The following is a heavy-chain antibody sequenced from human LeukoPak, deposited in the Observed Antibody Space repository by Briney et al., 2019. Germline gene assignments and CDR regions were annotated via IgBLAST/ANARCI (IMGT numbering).Heavy chain of an antibody. CDR3: ARVGGDDSTGHYSVDY. CDR1: GYSITSVYW. D-gene: IGHD3-22*01. Sequence: SETLSLTCALPGYSITSVYWWGWIRQTPGRGLEWIGSLHHSGSTSYNPSLKSRVTISVDTSKNQFSLRLSSVTAADTAVYYCARVGGDDSTGHYSVDYWGQGTLVTVSS. V-gene: IGHV4-38-2*01. J-gene: IGHJ4*02. CDR2: LHHSGST.